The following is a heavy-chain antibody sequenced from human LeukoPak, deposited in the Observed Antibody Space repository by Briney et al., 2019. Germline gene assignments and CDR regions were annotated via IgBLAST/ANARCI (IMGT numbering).Heavy chain of an antibody. J-gene: IGHJ4*02. D-gene: IGHD3-10*01. CDR1: GYTFTSYD. Sequence: ASVKVSCKASGYTFTSYDINWVRQATGQGLEWMGWMNPNSGNTGYAQKFQGRVTMTRNTFISTAYMELSSLRSEDTAVYYCARGSYYGSGSYHGGAGFDYWGQGTLVTVSS. CDR3: ARGSYYGSGSYHGGAGFDY. CDR2: MNPNSGNT. V-gene: IGHV1-8*01.